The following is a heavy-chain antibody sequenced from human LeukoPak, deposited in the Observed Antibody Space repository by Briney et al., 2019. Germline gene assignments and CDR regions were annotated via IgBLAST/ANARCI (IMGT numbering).Heavy chain of an antibody. J-gene: IGHJ4*02. CDR2: ISSNGGST. Sequence: PGGSLRLSCAASGFSFSNYAMHWVRQAPGKGLEYVSAISSNGGSTDYANSVKGRFTISRDNSKNTLYLQMGRLRAEDMAVYYCARGSSGGDYWGQGTLVTVSS. CDR1: GFSFSNYA. V-gene: IGHV3-64*01. D-gene: IGHD3-10*01. CDR3: ARGSSGGDY.